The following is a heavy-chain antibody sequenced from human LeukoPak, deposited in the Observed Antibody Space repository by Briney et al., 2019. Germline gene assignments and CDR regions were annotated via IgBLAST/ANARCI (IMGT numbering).Heavy chain of an antibody. Sequence: SVKVSCKASGGTFSSYAISWVRQAPGQGLEWMGGIIPIFGTANYAQKFQGRVTITTDESTSTAYMEPSSLRSEDTAVYYCARAGDFWSGPYPRRGFDPWGQGTLVTVSS. V-gene: IGHV1-69*05. CDR1: GGTFSSYA. D-gene: IGHD3-3*01. J-gene: IGHJ5*02. CDR3: ARAGDFWSGPYPRRGFDP. CDR2: IIPIFGTA.